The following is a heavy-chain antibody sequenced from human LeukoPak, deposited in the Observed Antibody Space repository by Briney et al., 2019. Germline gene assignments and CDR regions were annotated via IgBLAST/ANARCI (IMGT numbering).Heavy chain of an antibody. Sequence: ASVKVSCKASGYTFTSYDINWVRQATGQGLEWMGWMNPNSGNTGYAQKFQGRVTMTRNTSISTAYMELSSLRSEDTAVYYCARLFRLSTNFDYWGQGTLVTVSS. CDR3: ARLFRLSTNFDY. D-gene: IGHD1-26*01. CDR1: GYTFTSYD. CDR2: MNPNSGNT. V-gene: IGHV1-8*01. J-gene: IGHJ4*02.